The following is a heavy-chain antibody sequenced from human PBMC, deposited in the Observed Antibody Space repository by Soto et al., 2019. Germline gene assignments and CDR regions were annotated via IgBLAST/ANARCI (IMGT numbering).Heavy chain of an antibody. V-gene: IGHV1-69*06. D-gene: IGHD2-21*02. CDR1: GGTFSSYA. CDR3: ARSAYCGGDCYMRAFDI. Sequence: QVQLVQSGAEVKKPGSSVKVSCKASGGTFSSYAISWVRQAPGQGLEWMGGIIPIFGTANYAQKFQGRVTITADKSTSTAYMELSSLRSEDTAVYYCARSAYCGGDCYMRAFDIWGQGTMVTVSS. J-gene: IGHJ3*02. CDR2: IIPIFGTA.